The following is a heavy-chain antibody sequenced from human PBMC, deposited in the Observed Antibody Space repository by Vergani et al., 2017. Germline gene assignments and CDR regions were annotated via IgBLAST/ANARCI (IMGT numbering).Heavy chain of an antibody. Sequence: EVQLVESGGGLVQPGRSLRLSCAASGFTFDDYAMHWVRQAPGKGLEWVSGISWNSGSIGYADSVKGRFTISRDNAKNSLYLQMNSLRAEDTALYYCARRGEVAATYNWFDPWGQGTLVTVSS. CDR2: ISWNSGSI. D-gene: IGHD2-15*01. CDR3: ARRGEVAATYNWFDP. J-gene: IGHJ5*02. CDR1: GFTFDDYA. V-gene: IGHV3-9*01.